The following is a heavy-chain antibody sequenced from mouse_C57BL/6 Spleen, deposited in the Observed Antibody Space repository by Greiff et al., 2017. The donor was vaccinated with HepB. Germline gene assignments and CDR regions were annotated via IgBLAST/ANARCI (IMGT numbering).Heavy chain of an antibody. V-gene: IGHV1-50*01. Sequence: QVQLQQSGAELVKPGASVKLSCKASGYTFTSYWMQWVKQRPGQGLEWIGEIDPSDSYTNYNQKFKGKATLTVDTSSSTAYMQLSSLTSEDSAVYYCARRTRFYAMDYWGQGTSVTVSS. CDR2: IDPSDSYT. CDR3: ARRTRFYAMDY. CDR1: GYTFTSYW. J-gene: IGHJ4*01.